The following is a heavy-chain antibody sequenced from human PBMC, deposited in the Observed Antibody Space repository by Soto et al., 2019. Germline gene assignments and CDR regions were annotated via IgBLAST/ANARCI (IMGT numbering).Heavy chain of an antibody. CDR2: ISYDGSNK. CDR3: AKAAFIVVVPAAVDY. J-gene: IGHJ4*02. V-gene: IGHV3-30*18. CDR1: GFTFSSYG. D-gene: IGHD2-2*01. Sequence: HPGGSLRLSCAASGFTFSSYGMHWVRQAPGKGLEWVAVISYDGSNKYYADSVKGRFTISRDNSKNTLYLQMNSLRAEDTAVYYCAKAAFIVVVPAAVDYWGQGTLVTVSS.